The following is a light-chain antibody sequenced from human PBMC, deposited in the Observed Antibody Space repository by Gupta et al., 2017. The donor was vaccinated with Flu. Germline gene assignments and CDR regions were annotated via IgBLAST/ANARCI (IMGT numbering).Light chain of an antibody. J-gene: IGLJ3*02. CDR1: SSDVGYYNY. Sequence: QSALTQPASVSVSPGQSITISCTGTSSDVGYYNYVSWYQQHPGKAPKLMIYDVSNRPSGVSNRFSGSKSGNTASLTISGLQAEDEADYYCSSYTTSSTWVFGGGTKLTVL. CDR2: DVS. V-gene: IGLV2-14*01. CDR3: SSYTTSSTWV.